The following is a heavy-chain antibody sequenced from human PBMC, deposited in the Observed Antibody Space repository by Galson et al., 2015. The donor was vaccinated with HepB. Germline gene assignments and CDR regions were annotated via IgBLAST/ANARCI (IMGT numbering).Heavy chain of an antibody. D-gene: IGHD3-22*01. J-gene: IGHJ4*02. CDR1: GFTFTAYA. CDR3: ARAYYYDSSGHYRPHGTHFDY. V-gene: IGHV3-30-3*01. CDR2: ISYDGSNK. Sequence: SLRLSCAASGFTFTAYAMHWVRQAPGKGLEWVAVISYDGSNKYYADSVKGRFTISRDNSQNTVFLQMDSLRAADTAVYYCARAYYYDSSGHYRPHGTHFDYWSQGALVTVSS.